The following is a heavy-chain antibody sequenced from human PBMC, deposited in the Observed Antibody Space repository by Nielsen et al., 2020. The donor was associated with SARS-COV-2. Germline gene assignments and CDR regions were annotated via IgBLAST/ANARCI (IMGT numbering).Heavy chain of an antibody. Sequence: WVRQAPGQGLEWMGIINPSGGSTSYAQKFQGRVTMTRDTSTSTVYMELSSLRSEDTAVYYCATRGGYDSSGYYYGTYYFDYWGQGTLVTVSS. CDR2: INPSGGST. D-gene: IGHD3-22*01. CDR3: ATRGGYDSSGYYYGTYYFDY. V-gene: IGHV1-46*01. J-gene: IGHJ4*02.